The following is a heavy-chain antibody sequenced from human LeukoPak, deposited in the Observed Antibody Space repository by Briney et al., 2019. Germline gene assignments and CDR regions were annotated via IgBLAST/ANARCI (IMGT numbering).Heavy chain of an antibody. J-gene: IGHJ3*02. V-gene: IGHV4-34*01. Sequence: PSETLSLTCAVYGGSFSGYYWSWIRQPPGKGLEWIGEINHSGSTNYNPSLKSRVTISVATSKNQFSLKLCSVTAADTAVYYCAGDSSSWYSNKALDIWGQGTMVTFSS. D-gene: IGHD6-13*01. CDR2: INHSGST. CDR3: AGDSSSWYSNKALDI. CDR1: GGSFSGYY.